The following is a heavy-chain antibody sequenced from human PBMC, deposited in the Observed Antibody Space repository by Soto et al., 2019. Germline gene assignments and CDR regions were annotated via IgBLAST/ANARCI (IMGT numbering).Heavy chain of an antibody. CDR3: ATSTRRDLFTYYFDY. J-gene: IGHJ4*02. Sequence: EVQLVESGGGLVQPGGSLRLSCAASGFTFSSYAMHWVRQAPGKGLEYVSGISSNGGSTYHANSVKGRFTISRDNSKNTLYLQMGSLRAEDMAVYYCATSTRRDLFTYYFDYWGQGTLVTVSS. D-gene: IGHD3-3*02. CDR1: GFTFSSYA. CDR2: ISSNGGST. V-gene: IGHV3-64*01.